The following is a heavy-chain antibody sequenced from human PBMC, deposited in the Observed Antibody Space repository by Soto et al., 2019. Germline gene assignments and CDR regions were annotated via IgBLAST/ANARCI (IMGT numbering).Heavy chain of an antibody. V-gene: IGHV1-18*01. CDR2: ISAYNGNT. J-gene: IGHJ5*02. CDR1: GYTFTSYG. Sequence: QVQLVQSGAEVKKPGASVKVSCKASGYTFTSYGISWVRQAPGQGLEWMGWISAYNGNTNYAQKLQGRVTMTTDTSTSTDYMELRSLRSDDTAVYYCARDLGFGDSRGIRFDTWGQGTLVTVSS. D-gene: IGHD3-10*01. CDR3: ARDLGFGDSRGIRFDT.